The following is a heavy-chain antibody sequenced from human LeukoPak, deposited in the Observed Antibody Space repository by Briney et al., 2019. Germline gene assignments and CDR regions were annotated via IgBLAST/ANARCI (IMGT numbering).Heavy chain of an antibody. Sequence: GESLQISFKGSGYSFTDYWIAWVRPMPGKGLGWMGSIYPGDSDTRYSPSFQGQVTFSADKSISTAYLQWSSLRASDTAIYYCARQCCRGASPGFDPWGQGTLVTVSS. CDR2: IYPGDSDT. CDR3: ARQCCRGASPGFDP. J-gene: IGHJ5*02. D-gene: IGHD3-10*01. CDR1: GYSFTDYW. V-gene: IGHV5-51*01.